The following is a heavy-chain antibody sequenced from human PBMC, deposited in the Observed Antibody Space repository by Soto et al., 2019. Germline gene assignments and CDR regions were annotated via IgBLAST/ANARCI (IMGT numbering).Heavy chain of an antibody. D-gene: IGHD3-3*01. Sequence: PGGSLRLSCVASGLTFSSSDIIDISWVRQAPGKGLEWVSGISGYGDKTFYADSVKGRFTISRDKSQNTLYLQMNSLRVEDTAIYSCVTLQWSSSVRKWGPGTQVTVSS. CDR3: VTLQWSSSVRK. J-gene: IGHJ4*01. CDR2: ISGYGDKT. CDR1: GLTFSSSD. V-gene: IGHV3-23*01.